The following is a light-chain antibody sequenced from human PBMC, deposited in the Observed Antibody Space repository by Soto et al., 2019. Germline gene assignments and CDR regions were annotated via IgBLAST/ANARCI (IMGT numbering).Light chain of an antibody. V-gene: IGKV3-20*01. CDR1: QSVSSRY. CDR2: GAS. J-gene: IGKJ1*01. CDR3: QQYGNSPSWT. Sequence: EIVFTQSPGTLSLSPGERSTLSCRASQSVSSRYLAWYQPKPAQAPRLXXYGASSRANGIPDRFSGSGSGTDSTLTISRLEPEDFAVYDCQQYGNSPSWTFGQGTKVDIK.